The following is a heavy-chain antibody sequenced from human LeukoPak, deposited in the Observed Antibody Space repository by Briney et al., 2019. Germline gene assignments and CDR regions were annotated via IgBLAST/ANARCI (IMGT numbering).Heavy chain of an antibody. V-gene: IGHV4-38-2*01. D-gene: IGHD1-1*01. Sequence: SETLSLTCAVSGYSISSGYYWGWIRQPPGKGLEWIGIIYHSGSTYYNPPLKSRVTISVDKSKNQFSLRMSSATAADTAVYYCARYDTAWNPKIWGQGTLVTVSS. J-gene: IGHJ4*02. CDR3: ARYDTAWNPKI. CDR1: GYSISSGYY. CDR2: IYHSGST.